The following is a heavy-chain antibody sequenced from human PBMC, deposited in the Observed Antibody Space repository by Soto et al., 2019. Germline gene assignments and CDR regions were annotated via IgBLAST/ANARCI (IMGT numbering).Heavy chain of an antibody. CDR1: GGSFSGYY. V-gene: IGHV4-34*01. J-gene: IGHJ4*02. CDR2: INHSGST. Sequence: SETLSLTCAVYGGSFSGYYWSWIRQPPGKGLEWIVEINHSGSTNYNPSLKSRVTISVDTSKNQFSLKLSSVTAADTAVYYCAREFKSRMWIQLKFDYWGQGTLVTVSS. CDR3: AREFKSRMWIQLKFDY. D-gene: IGHD5-18*01.